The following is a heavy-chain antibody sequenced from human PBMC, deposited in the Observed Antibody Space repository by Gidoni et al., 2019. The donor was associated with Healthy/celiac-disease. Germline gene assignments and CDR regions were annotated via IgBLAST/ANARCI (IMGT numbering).Heavy chain of an antibody. Sequence: QVQLVQSGAEVKKPGSSVKVSCKASGGTFSSYAISWVRQAPGQGLEWMGGIIPIFGTANYAQKFQGRVTITADESTSTAYMELSSLRSEDTAVYYCASSYCSSTSCYTRSLYYYYGMDVWGQGTTVTVSS. J-gene: IGHJ6*02. V-gene: IGHV1-69*01. D-gene: IGHD2-2*02. CDR2: IIPIFGTA. CDR3: ASSYCSSTSCYTRSLYYYYGMDV. CDR1: GGTFSSYA.